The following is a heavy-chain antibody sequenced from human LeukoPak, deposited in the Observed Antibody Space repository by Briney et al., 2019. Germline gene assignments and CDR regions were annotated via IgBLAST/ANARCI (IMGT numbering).Heavy chain of an antibody. V-gene: IGHV1-18*04. Sequence: GASVKVSCKASGYSFISFYIHWVRQAPGQGLEWMGWISAYNGNTNYAQKLQGRVTMTTDTSTSTAHMELRSLRSDDTAVYYCARSAPYSSGWPDYWGQGTLVTVCS. CDR1: GYSFISFY. CDR3: ARSAPYSSGWPDY. CDR2: ISAYNGNT. D-gene: IGHD6-19*01. J-gene: IGHJ4*02.